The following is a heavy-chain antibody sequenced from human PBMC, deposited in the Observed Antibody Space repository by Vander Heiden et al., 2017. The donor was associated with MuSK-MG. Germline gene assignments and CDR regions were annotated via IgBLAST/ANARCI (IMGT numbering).Heavy chain of an antibody. Sequence: EVQLVESGGGLVQPGGSRRLSCAASGFPLSSYWMSWVRQAPGKGLEWVANIKQDGSEKYYVDSVKGRFTISRDNAKNSLYLKMNSLRAEETAVYYCAREEYVWGSYHLPSDYWGQGTLVTVSS. CDR2: IKQDGSEK. V-gene: IGHV3-7*01. D-gene: IGHD3-16*02. J-gene: IGHJ4*02. CDR3: AREEYVWGSYHLPSDY. CDR1: GFPLSSYW.